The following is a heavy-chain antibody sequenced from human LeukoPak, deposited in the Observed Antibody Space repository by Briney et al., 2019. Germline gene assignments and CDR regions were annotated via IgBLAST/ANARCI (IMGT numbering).Heavy chain of an antibody. D-gene: IGHD6-13*01. CDR2: IYNSGST. J-gene: IGHJ4*02. V-gene: IGHV4-59*01. Sequence: PSETLSLTCTVPGGSISTYYWSWIRQPPGKGLEWTGYIYNSGSTNYNPSLKSRVTISVDTSKNQFSLKLSSVTAADTAVYYCARENSNSWYLDYWGQGTLVTVSS. CDR1: GGSISTYY. CDR3: ARENSNSWYLDY.